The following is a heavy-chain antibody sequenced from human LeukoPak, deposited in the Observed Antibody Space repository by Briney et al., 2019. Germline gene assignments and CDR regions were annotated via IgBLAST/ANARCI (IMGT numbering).Heavy chain of an antibody. CDR2: ISSGSSAI. D-gene: IGHD5-18*01. CDR1: GFTFSTYS. J-gene: IGHJ4*02. CDR3: ARLTGVVNAFDY. Sequence: GGSLRLSCAASGFTFSTYSMTWVRQAPGKGLEWVSSISSGSSAISYADSVKGRFTISRDNAKYSLYLQVNSLRAEDTAVYYCARLTGVVNAFDYWGQGTLVTVSS. V-gene: IGHV3-21*01.